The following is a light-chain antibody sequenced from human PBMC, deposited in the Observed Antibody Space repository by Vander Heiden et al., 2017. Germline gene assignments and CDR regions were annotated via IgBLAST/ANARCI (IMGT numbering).Light chain of an antibody. CDR3: CSYAGSYTLV. J-gene: IGLJ3*02. CDR1: SSDVGGYNY. V-gene: IGLV2-11*01. CDR2: DVS. Sequence: QSALTQPRSVSGSPGQSVTIFCTGTSSDVGGYNYVSWYQQHPGEAPKLMIYDVSKRPSGVPDRFSGSKPGNTASLTISGLQAEDEADYYCCSYAGSYTLVFGGGTKLTVL.